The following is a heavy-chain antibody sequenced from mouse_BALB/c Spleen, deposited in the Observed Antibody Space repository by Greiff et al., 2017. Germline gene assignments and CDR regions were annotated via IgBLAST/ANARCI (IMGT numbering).Heavy chain of an antibody. CDR2: IYPSSGST. CDR3: TREGVYYFDY. CDR1: GYTFTSYW. J-gene: IGHJ2*01. V-gene: IGHV1S22*01. Sequence: LQQPGSELVRPGASVKLSCKASGYTFTSYWMHWVKQRHGQGLEWIGNIYPSSGSTNYDEKFKSKGTLTVDTSSSTAYMHLSSLTSEDSAVYYCTREGVYYFDYWGQGTTLTVSS.